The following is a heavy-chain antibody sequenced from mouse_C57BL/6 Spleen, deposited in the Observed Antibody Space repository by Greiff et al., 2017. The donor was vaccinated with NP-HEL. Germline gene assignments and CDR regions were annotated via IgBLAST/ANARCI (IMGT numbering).Heavy chain of an antibody. CDR3: TRSLYYYGSDYYAMDY. Sequence: VESGEGLVKPGGSLKLSCAASGFTFSSYAMSWVRQTPEKRLEWVAYISSGGDYIYYADTVKGRFTISRDNARNTLYLQMSSLKSEDTAMYYCTRSLYYYGSDYYAMDYWGQGTSVTVSS. V-gene: IGHV5-9-1*02. J-gene: IGHJ4*01. CDR2: ISSGGDYI. D-gene: IGHD1-1*01. CDR1: GFTFSSYA.